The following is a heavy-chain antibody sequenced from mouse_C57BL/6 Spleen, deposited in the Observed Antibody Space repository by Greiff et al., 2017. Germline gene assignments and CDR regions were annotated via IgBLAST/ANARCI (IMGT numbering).Heavy chain of an antibody. J-gene: IGHJ4*01. D-gene: IGHD1-1*01. CDR1: GYTFTSYW. V-gene: IGHV1-72*01. CDR3: ARRLLLRTYFYAMDY. Sequence: VQLQQPGAELVKPGASVTLSCKASGYTFTSYWMHWVKQRPGRGLEWIGRIDPNSGGTKYNEQFKSKAPLTVYKPSSTAYMQLSRLTSEDSAVYYCARRLLLRTYFYAMDYWGQGTSVTVSS. CDR2: IDPNSGGT.